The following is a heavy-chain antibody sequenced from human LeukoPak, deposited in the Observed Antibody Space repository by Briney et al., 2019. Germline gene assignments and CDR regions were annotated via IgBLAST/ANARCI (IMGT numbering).Heavy chain of an antibody. CDR2: ISGSGGST. J-gene: IGHJ3*02. D-gene: IGHD4-17*01. V-gene: IGHV3-23*01. Sequence: GGSLRLSCAASGFTFSSYAMSWLRQAPGKGLEWVSAISGSGGSTYYADSVKGRFTISRDNSKNTLYLQMNSLRAEDTAVYYCASSDYGENAFDIWGQGTMVTVSS. CDR3: ASSDYGENAFDI. CDR1: GFTFSSYA.